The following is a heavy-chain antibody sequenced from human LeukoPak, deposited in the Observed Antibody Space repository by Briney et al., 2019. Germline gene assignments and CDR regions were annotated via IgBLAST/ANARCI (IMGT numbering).Heavy chain of an antibody. Sequence: GGSLRLSCAASGFTFTTSWMHWFRQAPGKGLVWVSRIESDGTSTTYADSVKGRFTISRDNSKNTLYLQMNSLRAEDTAVYYCAKVGWTKTPHSHDAFDIWGQGTMVTVSS. V-gene: IGHV3-74*01. CDR1: GFTFTTSW. J-gene: IGHJ3*02. CDR2: IESDGTST. CDR3: AKVGWTKTPHSHDAFDI. D-gene: IGHD3/OR15-3a*01.